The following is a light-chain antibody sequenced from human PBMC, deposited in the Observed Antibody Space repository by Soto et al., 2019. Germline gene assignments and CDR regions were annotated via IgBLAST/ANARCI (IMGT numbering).Light chain of an antibody. CDR1: SSNIGAGYD. V-gene: IGLV1-40*01. Sequence: QAVVTQPPSVFGAPGQRVTISCTGSSSNIGAGYDVHWYQQLPGTAPKLLIYGNSNRPSGVPDRFSGSKSGTSASLAITGLQAEDEADYYCQSYDSSLSVLFGTGTKVTVL. CDR3: QSYDSSLSVL. J-gene: IGLJ1*01. CDR2: GNS.